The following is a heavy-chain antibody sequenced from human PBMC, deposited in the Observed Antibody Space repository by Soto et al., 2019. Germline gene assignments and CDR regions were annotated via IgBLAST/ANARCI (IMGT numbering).Heavy chain of an antibody. CDR2: IHYSGST. V-gene: IGHV4-39*01. J-gene: IGHJ4*02. CDR3: ASQHYYDSSGYYVVY. Sequence: SEPPPLTSPVSGGSISSNIYCWGWIRQPPGKGLEWIGNIHYSGSTYYDSSLKSRVTISVDTSKNQFSLKLSSVTAADTAVYYCASQHYYDSSGYYVVYWGQGTLVTVSS. D-gene: IGHD3-22*01. CDR1: GGSISSNIYC.